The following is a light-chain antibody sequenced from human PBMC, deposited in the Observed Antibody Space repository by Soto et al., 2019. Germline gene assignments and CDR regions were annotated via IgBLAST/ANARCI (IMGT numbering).Light chain of an antibody. CDR1: QSFGSN. J-gene: IGKJ4*01. CDR3: QHYNNWPLT. Sequence: EIVMTQSPATLSVSPGERATLSCRASQSFGSNLAWYQQKPGQAPRLLLYGTSTRATGIPDRFTGSESGTEFTLTISSLQSEDFAVYYCQHYNNWPLTFGGGTKVEIK. CDR2: GTS. V-gene: IGKV3-15*01.